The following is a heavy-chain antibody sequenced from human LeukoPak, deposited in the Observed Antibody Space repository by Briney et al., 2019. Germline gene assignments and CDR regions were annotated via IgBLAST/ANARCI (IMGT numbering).Heavy chain of an antibody. CDR1: GGSISSSNW. Sequence: SETLSLTCAVSGGSISSSNWWSWVRQPPGKGLEWIGEIYHSGSTNYNPSLKSRVTISVDKSKNQFSLKLSSVTAADTAVYYCARRTEYCSGGSCYLNYYYYYYMDVWGKGTTVTISS. J-gene: IGHJ6*03. CDR2: IYHSGST. D-gene: IGHD2-15*01. V-gene: IGHV4-4*02. CDR3: ARRTEYCSGGSCYLNYYYYYYMDV.